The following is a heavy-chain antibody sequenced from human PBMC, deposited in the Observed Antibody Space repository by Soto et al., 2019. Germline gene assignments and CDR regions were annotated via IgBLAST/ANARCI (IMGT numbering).Heavy chain of an antibody. J-gene: IGHJ5*02. D-gene: IGHD6-13*01. CDR3: ASNRVTHLRYDDIAAAGRVNWFDP. V-gene: IGHV4-39*01. CDR2: IYYSGST. Sequence: TSETLSLTCTVSGGSISSSSYYWGWIRQPPGKGLEWIGSIYYSGSTYYNPSLKSRVTISVDTSKNQFSLKLSSVTAADTAVYYCASNRVTHLRYDDIAAAGRVNWFDPWGQGTLVTVSS. CDR1: GGSISSSSYY.